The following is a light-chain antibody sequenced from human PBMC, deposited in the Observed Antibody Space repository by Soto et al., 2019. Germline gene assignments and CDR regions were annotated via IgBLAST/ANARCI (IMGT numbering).Light chain of an antibody. CDR1: QTVAYTS. Sequence: EIVLTQSPGILSLSPGARATLSCRASQTVAYTSLAWYQQRPGQAPRLLIYGTSTRATGTPDRFIGSGSGTAFTLAISRLEPDDFAVYYCQQYVTTTRTFGQGTKVE. J-gene: IGKJ1*01. CDR3: QQYVTTTRT. CDR2: GTS. V-gene: IGKV3-20*01.